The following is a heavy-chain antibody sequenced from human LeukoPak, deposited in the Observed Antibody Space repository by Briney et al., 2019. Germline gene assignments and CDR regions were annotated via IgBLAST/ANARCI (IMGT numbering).Heavy chain of an antibody. CDR2: ISDSGGTT. J-gene: IGHJ4*02. CDR1: GFTFSSYA. V-gene: IGHV3-23*01. Sequence: PGGSLRLSCGASGFTFSSYAMSWVCQAPGKGLEWVSAISDSGGTTYYAESVKGRFTISRDNAKNSLYLQMNSLRDEDTAMYYCARDLAVSDYWGQGTLVTVSS. CDR3: ARDLAVSDY.